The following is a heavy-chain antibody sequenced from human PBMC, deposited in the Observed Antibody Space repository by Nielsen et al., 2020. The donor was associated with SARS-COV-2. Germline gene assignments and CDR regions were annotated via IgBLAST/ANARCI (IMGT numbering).Heavy chain of an antibody. D-gene: IGHD2-15*01. J-gene: IGHJ6*02. CDR2: IKEDGREK. CDR3: ARDSVAATGQIYFYGFDV. Sequence: GESLQISCAASGFTFSSYWMSWVRHAPGKGLVWVANIKEDGREKYYVDSVKGRFSISRDNAKNSMYLQMNSLRVEDTAVYYCARDSVAATGQIYFYGFDVWGQGTTVTVSS. V-gene: IGHV3-7*03. CDR1: GFTFSSYW.